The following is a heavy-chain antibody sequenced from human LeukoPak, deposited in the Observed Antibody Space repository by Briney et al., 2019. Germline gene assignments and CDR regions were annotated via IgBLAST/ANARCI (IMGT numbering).Heavy chain of an antibody. V-gene: IGHV3-21*05. CDR2: ISSSSSYI. CDR1: GFTFSSYE. CDR3: ARDSYGDYVGYYYYMDV. J-gene: IGHJ6*03. D-gene: IGHD4-17*01. Sequence: GGSLRLSCAASGFTFSSYEMNWVRQAPGKGLEWVSYISSSSSYIYYADPVKGRFTISRGNAKNSLYLQMNSLRAEDTAVYYCARDSYGDYVGYYYYMDVWGKGTTVTISS.